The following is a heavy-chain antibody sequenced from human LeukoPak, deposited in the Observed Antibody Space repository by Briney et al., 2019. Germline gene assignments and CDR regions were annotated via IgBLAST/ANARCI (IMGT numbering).Heavy chain of an antibody. CDR2: IIPMFGTA. D-gene: IGHD2-2*02. V-gene: IGHV1-69*13. CDR1: GGTFSTYA. Sequence: SVKVSCKASGGTFSTYAISWVRQAPGQGLEWMGGIIPMFGTANYAQKFQGRVTITADESTNTAHMELSSLRSEDTAVYYCARDPCSTSCYRGGYYYYYMDVWGKGTTVTVSS. J-gene: IGHJ6*03. CDR3: ARDPCSTSCYRGGYYYYYMDV.